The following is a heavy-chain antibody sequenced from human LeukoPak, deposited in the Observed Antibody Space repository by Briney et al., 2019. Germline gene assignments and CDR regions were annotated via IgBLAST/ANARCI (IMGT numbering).Heavy chain of an antibody. J-gene: IGHJ6*04. Sequence: QPGGSLRRSCAASGFTFSSYEMNWVRRAPGKGLEWVSYISSSGSTIYYADSVKGRFTISSDNAKNSLYLQMNSLRAEDTAVYYCARDIRRVSSGWYLYYGMDVWGKGTTVTVSS. CDR3: ARDIRRVSSGWYLYYGMDV. CDR1: GFTFSSYE. CDR2: ISSSGSTI. D-gene: IGHD6-19*01. V-gene: IGHV3-48*03.